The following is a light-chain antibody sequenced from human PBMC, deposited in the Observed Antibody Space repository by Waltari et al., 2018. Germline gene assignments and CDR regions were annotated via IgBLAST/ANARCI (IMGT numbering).Light chain of an antibody. Sequence: DVQMTQSPSSLSAPVGDRVTITCQASQDIGNFLNWYQQKPGRAPQLLVYDASNLQTGVPSRFSGSGSGTDFTFTISSLQPEDVATYSCQQYNNLPITFGQGTRLEI. CDR3: QQYNNLPIT. V-gene: IGKV1-33*01. CDR1: QDIGNF. CDR2: DAS. J-gene: IGKJ5*01.